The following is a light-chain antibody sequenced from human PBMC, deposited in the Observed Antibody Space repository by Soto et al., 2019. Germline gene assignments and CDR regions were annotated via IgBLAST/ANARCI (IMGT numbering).Light chain of an antibody. Sequence: EIVLTQSPAILSLSPGVRATLSCRASQSVSPYLAWYQQKPGQAPSLLIYDASKRPIGIPGRFSGSGSGVDFTITISSLEPEDCAVYYCQQRSTWPLTFGGGTKLEIK. CDR1: QSVSPY. J-gene: IGKJ4*01. CDR2: DAS. V-gene: IGKV3-11*01. CDR3: QQRSTWPLT.